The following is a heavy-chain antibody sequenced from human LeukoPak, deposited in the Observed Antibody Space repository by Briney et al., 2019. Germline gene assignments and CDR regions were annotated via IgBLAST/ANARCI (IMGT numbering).Heavy chain of an antibody. J-gene: IGHJ4*02. V-gene: IGHV4-4*07. Sequence: SENLSLTCTVSGGSISSYYWTWIRQPAGKGLEWIGRIYTSGNTGYNPSLKSRVTMSVDTSKNQSSLNLSSVTAADTAVYYCARVDLRAAFFDYWGQGTLVTVSS. CDR1: GGSISSYY. CDR2: IYTSGNT. D-gene: IGHD2-15*01. CDR3: ARVDLRAAFFDY.